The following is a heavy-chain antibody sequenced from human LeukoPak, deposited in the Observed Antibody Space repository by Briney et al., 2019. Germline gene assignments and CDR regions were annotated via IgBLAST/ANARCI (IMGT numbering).Heavy chain of an antibody. V-gene: IGHV4-39*07. Sequence: PSETLSLTCTVSGGSISSSSYYWGWIRQPPGKGLEWIGSIYYSGSTYYNPSLKSRVTISVDTSKNQFSLKLSSVTAADTAVYYCARVPEVDGSGSYPLYYFDYWGQGTLVTVSS. CDR3: ARVPEVDGSGSYPLYYFDY. CDR2: IYYSGST. D-gene: IGHD3-10*01. CDR1: GGSISSSSYY. J-gene: IGHJ4*02.